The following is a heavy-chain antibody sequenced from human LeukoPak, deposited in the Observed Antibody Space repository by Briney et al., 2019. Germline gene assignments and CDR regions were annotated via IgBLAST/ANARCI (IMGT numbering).Heavy chain of an antibody. CDR3: AKIQVGATTASDY. CDR1: GYTFTSYG. CDR2: INPNSGGT. D-gene: IGHD1-26*01. V-gene: IGHV1-2*02. J-gene: IGHJ4*02. Sequence: ASVKVSCKASGYTFTSYGISWVRQAPGQGLEWMGWINPNSGGTNYAQKFQGRVTMTRDTSISTAYMELSRLRSDDTAVYYCAKIQVGATTASDYWGQGTLVTVSS.